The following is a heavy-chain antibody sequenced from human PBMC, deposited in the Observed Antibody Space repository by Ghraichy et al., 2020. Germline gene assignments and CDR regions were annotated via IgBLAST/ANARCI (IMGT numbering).Heavy chain of an antibody. CDR1: GFTFENYA. CDR2: INWNSGSV. CDR3: AKDRGTFFKGGAYDDYEGDWFDP. V-gene: IGHV3-9*01. D-gene: IGHD4-17*01. Sequence: GGSLRLSCVGSGFTFENYAMHWVRRTPGKGLEWVSGINWNSGSVGYADSVKGRFIISRDNAKNSLFLQMNSLTTEDTGFYYCAKDRGTFFKGGAYDDYEGDWFDPWGQGALVTVSS. J-gene: IGHJ5*02.